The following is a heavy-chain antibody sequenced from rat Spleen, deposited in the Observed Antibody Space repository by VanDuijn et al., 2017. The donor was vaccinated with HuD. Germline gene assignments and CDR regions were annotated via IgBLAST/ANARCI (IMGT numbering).Heavy chain of an antibody. J-gene: IGHJ1*01. D-gene: IGHD1-8*01. V-gene: IGHV5-25*01. CDR3: TRAPVGNFDF. CDR2: IDTGGGNT. Sequence: EVQLVESGGGLVQPGRSMKLSCAALGFTFSDYYMAWVRQAPTKGLEWVASIDTGGGNTFYRHSVKGRFTISRDNAKSTLYLQMNSLRSEDTATYDCTRAPVGNFDFWGPGTMVTVSS. CDR1: GFTFSDYY.